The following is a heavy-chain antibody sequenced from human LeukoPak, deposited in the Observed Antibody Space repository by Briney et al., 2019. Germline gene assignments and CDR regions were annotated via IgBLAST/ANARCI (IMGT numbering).Heavy chain of an antibody. CDR2: IYYSGST. CDR3: ARDSDYYGSGTPLWGAFDI. Sequence: PSETLSLTCTVSGGSISSYYWSWIRQPPGKGLEWIGYIYYSGSTNYNPSLKSRVTISVDTSKNQFSLKLSSVTAADTAVYYCARDSDYYGSGTPLWGAFDIWGQGTMVTVSS. CDR1: GGSISSYY. V-gene: IGHV4-59*12. D-gene: IGHD3-10*01. J-gene: IGHJ3*02.